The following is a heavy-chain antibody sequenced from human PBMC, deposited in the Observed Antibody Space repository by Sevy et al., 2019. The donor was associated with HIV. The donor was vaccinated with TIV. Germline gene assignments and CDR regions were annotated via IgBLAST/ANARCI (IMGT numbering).Heavy chain of an antibody. V-gene: IGHV3-21*01. J-gene: IGHJ4*02. CDR3: ARAGTSGRDGYNYVGY. Sequence: KHGRSLRLSCAASGFTFSSYSMNWVRQAPGKGLGWVSSIRSSSSSYIYYADSVKGRFTISRENAKNPLYQQRNSLRAEDTAVYYCARAGTSGRDGYNYVGYWGQGTLVTVSS. CDR1: GFTFSSYS. D-gene: IGHD5-12*01. CDR2: IRSSSSSYI.